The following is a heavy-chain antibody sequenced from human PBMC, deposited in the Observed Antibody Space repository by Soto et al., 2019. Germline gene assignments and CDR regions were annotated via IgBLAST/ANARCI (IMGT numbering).Heavy chain of an antibody. J-gene: IGHJ4*01. D-gene: IGHD5-12*01. CDR1: GYTFTHYG. CDR2: INSDSGST. CDR3: ARGARPVAQSADGYTPFDS. Sequence: GASVKVSCKASGYTFTHYGISWLRQAPGQGLEWMGWINSDSGSTKYSQKFQGRVAMTTDTSTSTAYMELRGLRSDDTAVVFCARGARPVAQSADGYTPFDSWGHGTLVTV. V-gene: IGHV1-18*01.